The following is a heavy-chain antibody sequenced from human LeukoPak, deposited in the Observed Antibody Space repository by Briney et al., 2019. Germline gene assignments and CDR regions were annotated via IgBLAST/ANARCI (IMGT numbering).Heavy chain of an antibody. CDR2: VSSDGSDK. CDR3: ARAHSASWYAAY. J-gene: IGHJ4*03. V-gene: IGHV3-30*04. D-gene: IGHD6-13*01. Sequence: GRSLRLPCATSGFTFIDYTMHWVRLAPGEGPEWVALVSSDGSDKQYAASVKGRFTISRDDSKNTVYLDMNTLKDEDTAVYYCARAHSASWYAAYWGHGTRVTVSS. CDR1: GFTFIDYT.